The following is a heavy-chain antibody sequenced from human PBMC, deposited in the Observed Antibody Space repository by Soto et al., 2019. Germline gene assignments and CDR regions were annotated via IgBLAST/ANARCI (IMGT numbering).Heavy chain of an antibody. CDR1: GYSFTSYC. J-gene: IGHJ3*02. CDR2: INPSGCYT. Sequence: PGDAPKISCTVSGYSFTSYCISWVRQMPGKGLEWVGRINPSGCYTNYTASFQGHVTISADKSNNTAYLQWSSLKASDTAMYYCARCVDYCTGDCYSAFDIWGQGTMVTVSS. CDR3: ARCVDYCTGDCYSAFDI. V-gene: IGHV5-10-1*01. D-gene: IGHD2-21*02.